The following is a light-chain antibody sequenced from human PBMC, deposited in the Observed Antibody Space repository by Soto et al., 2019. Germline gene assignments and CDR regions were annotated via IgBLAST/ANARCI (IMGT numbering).Light chain of an antibody. Sequence: QSALTQPASVSGSPGQSITISCTGTSSDVGNYNYVSWYQQKSGKAPKQIIFEVSSRPSGVSHRFSGSKSGNTASLTISGLQAEDEADYYCTSYTTNSAPPIFGGGTKLTVL. CDR3: TSYTTNSAPPI. CDR1: SSDVGNYNY. CDR2: EVS. V-gene: IGLV2-14*01. J-gene: IGLJ2*01.